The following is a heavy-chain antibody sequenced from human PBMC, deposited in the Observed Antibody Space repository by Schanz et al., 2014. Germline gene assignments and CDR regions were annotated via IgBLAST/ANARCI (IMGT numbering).Heavy chain of an antibody. CDR1: GYTFTDYY. D-gene: IGHD5-12*01. V-gene: IGHV1-2*06. J-gene: IGHJ3*02. Sequence: QVQLEQSGAEVKKPGASVKVSCKASGYTFTDYYMHWVRQAPGQGLEWMGRINPNSGGTNYAQKFQGRVTMTRDTSISTAYMEMSRLISDDTAVYYCAREMLDIVATMDDDAFDIWGQGTMVTVSA. CDR3: AREMLDIVATMDDDAFDI. CDR2: INPNSGGT.